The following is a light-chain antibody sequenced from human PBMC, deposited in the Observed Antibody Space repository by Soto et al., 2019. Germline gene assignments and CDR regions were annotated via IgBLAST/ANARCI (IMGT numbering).Light chain of an antibody. CDR1: SSDVGSYNL. CDR3: CSYAGSSTFYYV. CDR2: EVS. J-gene: IGLJ1*01. Sequence: QSVLTQPASVSGSPGQSITISCTGTSSDVGSYNLVSWYQQHPCKAPKLVIYEVSKRPSGVSNRFSGSKSGNTASLTISGLQAEDEADYYCCSYAGSSTFYYVFGTGTKVTVL. V-gene: IGLV2-23*02.